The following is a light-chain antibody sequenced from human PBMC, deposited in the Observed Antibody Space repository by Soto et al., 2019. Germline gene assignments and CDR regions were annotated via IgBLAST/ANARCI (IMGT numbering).Light chain of an antibody. CDR1: QTISSW. V-gene: IGKV1-5*01. J-gene: IGKJ5*01. CDR3: QQRNIWPPVT. CDR2: DAS. Sequence: DIQMTQSPSTLSASVGDRVTITCRASQTISSWLAWYQQKPGKAPNLLIYDASSLESGVPSRFSGSGSGTEFTLTISSLEPEDSAIYYCQQRNIWPPVTFGQGTRLEIK.